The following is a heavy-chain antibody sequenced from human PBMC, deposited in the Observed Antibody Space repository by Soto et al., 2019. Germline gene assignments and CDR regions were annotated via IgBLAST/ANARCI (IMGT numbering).Heavy chain of an antibody. V-gene: IGHV3-30*18. CDR1: GFTFSNYG. D-gene: IGHD1-1*01. Sequence: QVQLVESGGGVVQPGRSLRLSCAASGFTFSNYGMHWVRQAPGKGLEWVALISYDGYNKYYADSVKGRFTISRDSSKSTKYLQMHSRKAEATAVYYCAKDPANVEMHGAFDYWGKGTLVTVS. CDR3: AKDPANVEMHGAFDY. J-gene: IGHJ4*02. CDR2: ISYDGYNK.